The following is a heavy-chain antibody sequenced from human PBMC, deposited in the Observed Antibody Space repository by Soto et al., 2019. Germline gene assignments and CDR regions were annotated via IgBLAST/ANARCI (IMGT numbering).Heavy chain of an antibody. CDR2: ISSDGSDE. CDR3: AKVDSSGWFYYGMDV. D-gene: IGHD6-19*01. Sequence: PGGSLRLSCAASGFTFSSYGMHWVRQTPGKGLEWVAVISSDGSDEYYADSVKGRFTLSRDNSKNTLYLQMNSLRAEDTAVYYCAKVDSSGWFYYGMDVWGQGTTVTVSS. J-gene: IGHJ6*02. V-gene: IGHV3-30*18. CDR1: GFTFSSYG.